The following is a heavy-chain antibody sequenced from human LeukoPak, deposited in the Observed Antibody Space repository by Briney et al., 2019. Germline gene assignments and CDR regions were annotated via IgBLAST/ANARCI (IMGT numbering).Heavy chain of an antibody. J-gene: IGHJ4*02. V-gene: IGHV4-39*01. Sequence: PSETLSLTCTVSGGSISSSSYYWGWIRQPPGKGLEWIGSIYHSGSTYYNPSLKSRVTISVDTSKNQFSLKLSSVTAADTAVYYCARPSRYSSSWPFWGQGTLVTVSP. D-gene: IGHD6-13*01. CDR2: IYHSGST. CDR1: GGSISSSSYY. CDR3: ARPSRYSSSWPF.